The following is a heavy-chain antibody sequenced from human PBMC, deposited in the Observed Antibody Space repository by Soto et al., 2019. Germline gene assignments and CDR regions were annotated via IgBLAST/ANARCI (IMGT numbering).Heavy chain of an antibody. CDR3: ARGEGKWSHYYYYMDV. V-gene: IGHV4-34*01. J-gene: IGHJ6*03. CDR2: INHSGST. CDR1: GGSFSGYY. D-gene: IGHD2-15*01. Sequence: SETLSLTCAVYGGSFSGYYWSGIRQPPGKGLEWIGEINHSGSTNYNPSLKSRVTISVDTSKNQFSLKLSSVTAADTAVYYCARGEGKWSHYYYYMDVWGKGTTVTVSS.